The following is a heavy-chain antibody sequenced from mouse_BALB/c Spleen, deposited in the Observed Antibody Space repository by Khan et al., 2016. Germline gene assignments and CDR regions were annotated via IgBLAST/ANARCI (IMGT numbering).Heavy chain of an antibody. Sequence: EVQLQESGPGLVKPSQSLSLTCTVTGYSIPRYYAWNWIRQFPGNKLEWMGYIRYSGSTSYHPSLNSRISITRDTSKNQFFLQLNSVTTEETATEDCGIQIYYYDSSLAYWGQGTLVTVSA. D-gene: IGHD1-1*01. CDR1: GYSIPRYYA. J-gene: IGHJ3*01. V-gene: IGHV3-2*02. CDR3: GIQIYYYDSSLAY. CDR2: IRYSGST.